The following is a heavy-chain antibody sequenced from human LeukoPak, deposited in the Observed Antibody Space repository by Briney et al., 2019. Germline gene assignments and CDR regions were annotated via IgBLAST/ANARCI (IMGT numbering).Heavy chain of an antibody. CDR3: ARLRTDAAAAGRLFDY. Sequence: ASVKVSCKASGYTFTSYAMNWVRQAPGQGLEWMGWINTNTGNPTCAQGFTGRFVFSLDTSVSTAYLQISSLKAEDTAVYYCARLRTDAAAAGRLFDYWGQGTLVTVSS. J-gene: IGHJ4*02. CDR1: GYTFTSYA. CDR2: INTNTGNP. D-gene: IGHD6-13*01. V-gene: IGHV7-4-1*02.